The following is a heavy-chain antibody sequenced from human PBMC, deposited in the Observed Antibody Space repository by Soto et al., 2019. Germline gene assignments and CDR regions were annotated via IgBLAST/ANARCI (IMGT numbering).Heavy chain of an antibody. CDR2: IRSKAYGGTT. Sequence: GGSLRLSCTASGFTFGDYAMSWVRQAPGKGLEWVGFIRSKAYGGTTEYAASVKGRFTISRDDSKSIAYLQMNSLRAEDTAVYYCAKPPRFGELLAFDYWGQGTLVTVSS. J-gene: IGHJ4*02. D-gene: IGHD3-10*01. CDR3: AKPPRFGELLAFDY. CDR1: GFTFGDYA. V-gene: IGHV3-49*04.